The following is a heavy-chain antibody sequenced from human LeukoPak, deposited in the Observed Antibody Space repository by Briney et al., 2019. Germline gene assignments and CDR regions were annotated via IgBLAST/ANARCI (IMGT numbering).Heavy chain of an antibody. V-gene: IGHV1-2*06. D-gene: IGHD5-18*01. CDR3: ANVPPGYGFVIDY. Sequence: ASVKVSCKASGYTFAGYYIHWVRQAPGQGLEWMGRINPHSGDTDYAKKLQGKVSMTSDTSIITAYMELSSLKSDDTAIYYCANVPPGYGFVIDYWGQGTVVTVSA. J-gene: IGHJ4*02. CDR2: INPHSGDT. CDR1: GYTFAGYY.